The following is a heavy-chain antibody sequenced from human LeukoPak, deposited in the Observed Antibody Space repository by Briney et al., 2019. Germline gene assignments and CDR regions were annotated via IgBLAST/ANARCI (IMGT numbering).Heavy chain of an antibody. D-gene: IGHD5-24*01. CDR3: ARGGGGVGYNL. CDR2: IYYSGST. CDR1: GGSINNYY. V-gene: IGHV4-59*01. Sequence: PSETLSLTCTVSGGSINNYYWSWIRQPPGKGLEWIGYIYYSGSTNYNPSLKSRVTTSVDTSKNQFSLKLSSVTAADTGPYYCARGGGGVGYNLWGQGTLVTVSS. J-gene: IGHJ4*02.